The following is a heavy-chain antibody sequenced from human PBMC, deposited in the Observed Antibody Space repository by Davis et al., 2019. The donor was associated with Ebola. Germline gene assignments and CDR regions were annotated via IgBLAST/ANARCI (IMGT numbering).Heavy chain of an antibody. CDR3: ARSWPGYHGMDV. CDR2: ISGSGAIT. V-gene: IGHV3-23*01. D-gene: IGHD5-12*01. J-gene: IGHJ6*02. CDR1: GFTFRNAW. Sequence: PGGSLRLSCAASGFTFRNAWMNWVRQAPGKGLEWVSTISGSGAITYYVDSVKGRFTISRDNSKNTLHLQMNSLRAEDTAVYYCARSWPGYHGMDVWGQGTTTTVSS.